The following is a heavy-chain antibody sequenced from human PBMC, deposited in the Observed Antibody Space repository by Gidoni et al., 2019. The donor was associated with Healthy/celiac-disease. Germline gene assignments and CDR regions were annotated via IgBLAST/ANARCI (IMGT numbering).Heavy chain of an antibody. CDR2: IYYSGST. J-gene: IGHJ4*02. D-gene: IGHD4-17*01. CDR1: GGSISSYY. Sequence: QVQLQESGPGLVKPSETLSLTCTVSGGSISSYYWSWIRQPPGKGLEWIGYIYYSGSTNYNPSLKSRVTISVDTSKNQFSLKLSSVTAADTAVYYCARDRRDYGDYWHYFDYWGQGTLVTVSS. V-gene: IGHV4-59*01. CDR3: ARDRRDYGDYWHYFDY.